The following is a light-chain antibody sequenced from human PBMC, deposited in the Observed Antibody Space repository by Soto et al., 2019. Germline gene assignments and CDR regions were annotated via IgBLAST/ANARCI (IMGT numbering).Light chain of an antibody. CDR2: AAS. Sequence: DIQMTQSPSSLSASVGDRVTITCRASQSIYSSLNWYHQKPGKAPKLLMYAASNLQSGVPSRLSGSGSGTDFTLSISSLQPEDFATYYCQQSYSAPYTFGQGTKLEI. J-gene: IGKJ2*01. CDR3: QQSYSAPYT. CDR1: QSIYSS. V-gene: IGKV1-39*01.